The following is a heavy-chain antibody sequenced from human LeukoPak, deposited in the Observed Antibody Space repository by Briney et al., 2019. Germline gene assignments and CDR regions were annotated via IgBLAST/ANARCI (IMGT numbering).Heavy chain of an antibody. D-gene: IGHD3-10*01. J-gene: IGHJ4*02. CDR3: TTGLWFGELLPPG. V-gene: IGHV3-15*01. CDR2: IKSKTDGGTT. Sequence: SWVRQAPGKGLEWVGRIKSKTDGGTTDYAAPVKGRFTISRDDSKNTLYLQMNSLKTEDTAVYYCTTGLWFGELLPPGWGQGTLVTVSS.